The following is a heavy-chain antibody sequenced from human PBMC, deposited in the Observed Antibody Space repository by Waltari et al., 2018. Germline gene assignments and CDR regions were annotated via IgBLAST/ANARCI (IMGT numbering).Heavy chain of an antibody. CDR1: GGSISSSSYY. CDR3: ARGPPSSSSWYSSPIGYFDY. CDR2: IYYSGST. V-gene: IGHV4-61*01. Sequence: QLQLQESGPGLVKPSETLSLTCTVSGGSISSSSYYWSWIRQPPGKGLEWIGYIYYSGSTNYNPSLKSRVTISVDTSKNQFSLKLSSVTAADTAVYYCARGPPSSSSWYSSPIGYFDYWGQGTLVTVSS. J-gene: IGHJ4*02. D-gene: IGHD6-13*01.